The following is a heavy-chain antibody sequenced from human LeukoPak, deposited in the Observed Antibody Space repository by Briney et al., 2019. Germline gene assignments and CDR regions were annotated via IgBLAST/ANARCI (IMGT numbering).Heavy chain of an antibody. D-gene: IGHD3-22*01. CDR3: ATGGRYYYDQ. CDR1: GFNFRSQG. Sequence: GGSLRLSCAASGFNFRSQGMHWVRQAPGKGLEWVAVAYDDASNQYYADSVKGRFTVSKDNSKNTLYIQMNSLRAEDTAVYYCATGGRYYYDQWGQGTLVTVSS. V-gene: IGHV3-33*01. CDR2: AYDDASNQ. J-gene: IGHJ4*02.